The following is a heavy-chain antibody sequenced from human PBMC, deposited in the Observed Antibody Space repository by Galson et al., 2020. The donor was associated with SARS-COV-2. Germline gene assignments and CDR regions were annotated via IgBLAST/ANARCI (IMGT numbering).Heavy chain of an antibody. CDR2: IYWDDDE. CDR3: AHRRSDSDDGGDDGDLYFSAFDG. Sequence: SGPTLVKPTQTLTLTCTFSGFSLTTSGVGVGWIRQPPGKALEWLAIIYWDDDERYSPALKSRLTITKDTAKNQVDLTMTNMDPVDTGTYYGAHRRSDSDDGGDDGDLYFSAFDGWGQGTMVTVSA. J-gene: IGHJ3*01. CDR1: GFSLTTSGVG. D-gene: IGHD2-21*01. V-gene: IGHV2-5*02.